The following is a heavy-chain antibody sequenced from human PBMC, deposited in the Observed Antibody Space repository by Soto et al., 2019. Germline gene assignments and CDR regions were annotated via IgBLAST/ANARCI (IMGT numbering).Heavy chain of an antibody. J-gene: IGHJ6*02. D-gene: IGHD2-2*01. CDR3: ASSPRGYCSSTICRELATYYGIYA. CDR2: IDPSDSYT. Sequence: GESLKISCKGSGYSFTSYWISWVRQMPGKGLEWMGRIDPSDSYTNYSPSFQGHVTISADKSISTAYLQWSSLKASDTAMYYCASSPRGYCSSTICRELATYYGIYAFGQRNTVPVSS. V-gene: IGHV5-10-1*01. CDR1: GYSFTSYW.